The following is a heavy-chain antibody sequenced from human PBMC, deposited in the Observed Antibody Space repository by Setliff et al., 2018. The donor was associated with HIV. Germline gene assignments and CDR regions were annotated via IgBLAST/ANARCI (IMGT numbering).Heavy chain of an antibody. CDR3: ARATGPTYYFDF. J-gene: IGHJ4*01. Sequence: SETLSLTCAVYGGSFSANYWTWIRQPPGEGLEWIGEIHHTGSTNYNPSLKSRVTISADTSKKHFSLKLSSVTAADTAFYFCARATGPTYYFDFWGHGNLVTVSS. V-gene: IGHV4-34*01. CDR2: IHHTGST. CDR1: GGSFSANY.